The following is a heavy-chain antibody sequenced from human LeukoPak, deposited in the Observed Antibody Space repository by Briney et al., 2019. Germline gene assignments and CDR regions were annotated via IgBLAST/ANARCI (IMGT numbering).Heavy chain of an antibody. CDR1: GFTFSNYA. J-gene: IGHJ4*02. CDR2: ISMGGDIT. Sequence: GGSLRLSCAASGFTFSNYAMSWVRQAPGKGLEWVAAISMGGDITVYTDSVRGRFTISRDNSKNTLYLQMNSLRAEDTAVYYCAKDRAYYYDSSGFDYWGQGTLVTVSS. CDR3: AKDRAYYYDSSGFDY. V-gene: IGHV3-30-3*01. D-gene: IGHD3-22*01.